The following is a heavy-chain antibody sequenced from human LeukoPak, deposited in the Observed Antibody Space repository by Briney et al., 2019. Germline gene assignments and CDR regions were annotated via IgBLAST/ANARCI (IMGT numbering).Heavy chain of an antibody. CDR3: ARLTPYYYYYMDV. J-gene: IGHJ6*03. CDR2: IYYSGST. V-gene: IGHV4-39*01. D-gene: IGHD4-23*01. CDR1: GGFISSSSYY. Sequence: SETLSLSCTVSGGFISSSSYYWGWIRQPPGKGLEWIGSIYYSGSTYYNPSLNSRATISVDTSKNQFSLKQSSVTAADTAVYYCARLTPYYYYYMDVWGKGTTVTVSS.